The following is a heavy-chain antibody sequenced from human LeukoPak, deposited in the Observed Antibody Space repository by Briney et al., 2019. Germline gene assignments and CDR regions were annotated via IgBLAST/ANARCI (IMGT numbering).Heavy chain of an antibody. CDR3: TRGHPGEFDY. V-gene: IGHV3-74*01. CDR1: GFAFGHYR. Sequence: PGGSLRISCAASGFAFGHYRMHWVRQAPGKGLVWVSTINTDGSTTYADSVKGRFTVSRDNAKNTLFLQMHSLRADDTAVYSCTRGHPGEFDYWGQGTLVTVSA. D-gene: IGHD3-10*01. CDR2: INTDGST. J-gene: IGHJ4*02.